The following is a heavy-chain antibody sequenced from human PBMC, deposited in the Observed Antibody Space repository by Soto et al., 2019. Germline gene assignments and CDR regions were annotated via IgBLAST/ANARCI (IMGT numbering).Heavy chain of an antibody. CDR3: AREYNWNDVRYGMDV. CDR2: IIPIFGTA. V-gene: IGHV1-69*01. CDR1: GGTFSSYA. D-gene: IGHD1-20*01. Sequence: QVQLVQSGAEVKKPVSSVKVSCKASGGTFSSYAISWVRQAPGQGLGWMGGIIPIFGTANYAQKFQGRVTITADESTSTAYMELSSLRSEDTAVYFCAREYNWNDVRYGMDVWGQGTTVTVSS. J-gene: IGHJ6*02.